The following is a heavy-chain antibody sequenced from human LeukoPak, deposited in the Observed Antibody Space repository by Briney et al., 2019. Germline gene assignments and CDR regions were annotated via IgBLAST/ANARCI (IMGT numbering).Heavy chain of an antibody. Sequence: PSETLSLTCTVSGDSISSSYYYWGWVRQPPGKGLDWVGSIYYSGSTSYNPSLNSRVTISIDTSKNHFSLKLNSVTAADTAVYYCARQVLNGYYRLDAFDVWGQGTMVTVSS. CDR3: ARQVLNGYYRLDAFDV. CDR2: IYYSGST. CDR1: GDSISSSYYY. J-gene: IGHJ3*01. D-gene: IGHD3-9*01. V-gene: IGHV4-39*01.